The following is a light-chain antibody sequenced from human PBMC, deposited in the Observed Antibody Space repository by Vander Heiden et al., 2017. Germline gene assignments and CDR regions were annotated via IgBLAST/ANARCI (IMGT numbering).Light chain of an antibody. V-gene: IGLV2-8*01. Sequence: QSALTQPPSASGSPGQSVTISCTGTSSDVGGYNYVSWYQPHPGKAPKLMIYEVSKRPSGVPDRFSGSKSGTTASLTVSGLQAEDEADYYCSSYAGSSYVFGTGTKVTVL. CDR2: EVS. CDR3: SSYAGSSYV. J-gene: IGLJ1*01. CDR1: SSDVGGYNY.